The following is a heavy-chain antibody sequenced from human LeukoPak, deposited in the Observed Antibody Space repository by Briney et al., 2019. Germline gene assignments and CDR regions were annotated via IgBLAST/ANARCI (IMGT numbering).Heavy chain of an antibody. CDR3: ARALDIVATIYDY. V-gene: IGHV3-7*03. CDR2: IKQDESEK. J-gene: IGHJ4*02. CDR1: GFTFSSYW. D-gene: IGHD5-12*01. Sequence: GGSLRLSCAASGFTFSSYWMSWVRQAPGKGLEWVANIKQDESEKYYVDSVKGRFTISRDNAKNSLYLQMNSLRAEDTAVYYCARALDIVATIYDYWGQGILVTVSS.